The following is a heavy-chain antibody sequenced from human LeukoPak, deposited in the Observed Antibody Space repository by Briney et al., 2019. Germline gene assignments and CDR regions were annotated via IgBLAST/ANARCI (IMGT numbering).Heavy chain of an antibody. CDR3: ARDPGDPGRLYGAKSIAARPSAFDI. Sequence: PGGSLRLSCAASGFTFSDYYMSWIRQAPGKGLEWVSYISSSGSTIYYADSVKGRFTISRDNAKNSLYLQMNSLRAEDTAVYYCARDPGDPGRLYGAKSIAARPSAFDIWGQGTMVTVSS. J-gene: IGHJ3*02. CDR2: ISSSGSTI. D-gene: IGHD6-6*01. CDR1: GFTFSDYY. V-gene: IGHV3-11*04.